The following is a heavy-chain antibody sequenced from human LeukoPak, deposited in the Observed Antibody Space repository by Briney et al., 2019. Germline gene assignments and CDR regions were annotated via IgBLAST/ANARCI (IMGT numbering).Heavy chain of an antibody. CDR3: ARAVTPYQIGF. J-gene: IGHJ4*02. CDR1: GGSVNSGNYY. Sequence: PSETLSLTCTVSGGSVNSGNYYWSWIRQPPGKGLEWIGFIYYSGSTNYNPSLKSRVTISVDTSKNQFSLKLSSVTAADTAVYYCARAVTPYQIGFWGQGTLVTVSS. D-gene: IGHD2-2*01. CDR2: IYYSGST. V-gene: IGHV4-61*01.